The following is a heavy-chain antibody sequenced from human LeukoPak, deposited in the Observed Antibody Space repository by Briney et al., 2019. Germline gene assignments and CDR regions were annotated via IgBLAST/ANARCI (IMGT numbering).Heavy chain of an antibody. CDR1: GGSISSYY. D-gene: IGHD6-13*01. CDR2: IYYSGST. V-gene: IGHV4-59*01. J-gene: IGHJ4*02. Sequence: SETLSLTCTVSGGSISSYYWSWIRQPPGKGLEWIGYIYYSGSTNYNPSLKSRVTISVETSKNQFSLKLSSVTAADTAVYYCASIAAAGTPYFDYWGQGTLVTVSS. CDR3: ASIAAAGTPYFDY.